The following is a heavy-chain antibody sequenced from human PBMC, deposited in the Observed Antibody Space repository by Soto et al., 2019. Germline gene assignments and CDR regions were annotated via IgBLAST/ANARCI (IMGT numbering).Heavy chain of an antibody. V-gene: IGHV3-30*18. CDR2: ISYDGRDK. CDR3: AKDRDTLGAADYFDY. D-gene: IGHD1-26*01. Sequence: QVQLVESGGGVVQPGGSLRLSCAASGFTFSKYGMHWVRQAPGKGLEWVAVISYDGRDKYSADSVKGRFTISRDNSKNTLYLQMNSLRVEDAAVYYCAKDRDTLGAADYFDYWGQGTLVTVSS. J-gene: IGHJ4*02. CDR1: GFTFSKYG.